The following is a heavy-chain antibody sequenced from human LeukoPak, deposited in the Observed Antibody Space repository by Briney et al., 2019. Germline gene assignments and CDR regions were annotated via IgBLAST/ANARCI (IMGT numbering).Heavy chain of an antibody. CDR3: AVESGGASGSYLDY. J-gene: IGHJ4*02. CDR2: IFPSGGEI. CDR1: GFTFSTFA. Sequence: GGSLRLSCAASGFTFSTFAMIWVRQPPGKGLEWVSSIFPSGGEIHYADSVRGRFTISRDNSKSTLSLQMNSLRAEDTAVYYCAVESGGASGSYLDYWGQGTLVTVSS. V-gene: IGHV3-23*01. D-gene: IGHD3-10*01.